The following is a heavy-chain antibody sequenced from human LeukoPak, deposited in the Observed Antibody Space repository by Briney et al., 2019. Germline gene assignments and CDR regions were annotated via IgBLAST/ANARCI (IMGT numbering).Heavy chain of an antibody. CDR3: ARGSTPYHAFDI. Sequence: SETLSLTCTVSGGSISSSSYYWGWIRQPPGKGLEWIGSIYYSGSTYYDPSLKSRVTISVDTSKNQFSLKLSSVTAAGTAVYYCARGSTPYHAFDIWGQGTMVTVSS. D-gene: IGHD5/OR15-5a*01. CDR2: IYYSGST. CDR1: GGSISSSSYY. J-gene: IGHJ3*02. V-gene: IGHV4-39*07.